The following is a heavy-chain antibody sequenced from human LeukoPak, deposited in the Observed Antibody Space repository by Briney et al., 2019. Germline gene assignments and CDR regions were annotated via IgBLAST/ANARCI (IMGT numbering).Heavy chain of an antibody. V-gene: IGHV3-30-3*01. J-gene: IGHJ4*02. CDR1: GFTFSSYA. D-gene: IGHD4-11*01. CDR2: ISYDGSNK. CDR3: ARDLYSNYVGY. Sequence: GGSLRLSCAASGFTFSSYAMHWVRQAPGKGLEWVAVISYDGSNKYYADSVKGRFTISRDNSKSTLYLQMNSLRAEDTAVYYCARDLYSNYVGYWGQGTLVTVSS.